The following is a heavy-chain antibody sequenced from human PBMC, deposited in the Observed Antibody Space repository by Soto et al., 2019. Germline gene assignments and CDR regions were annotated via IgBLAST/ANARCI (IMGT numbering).Heavy chain of an antibody. V-gene: IGHV4-31*01. CDR3: ARDQAYDYTSPGDYYYYGMDV. J-gene: IGHJ6*02. D-gene: IGHD4-4*01. CDR1: GGSISSGGHY. Sequence: QVQLQESGPGLVKPSQTLSLTCTVSGGSISSGGHYWNWIRQHPGKGLEWIGYIYYSGSTYYNPSLKSLVTISVDTSKNQFSLNMSSVTAADTAVYYCARDQAYDYTSPGDYYYYGMDVWGQGTTVTVSS. CDR2: IYYSGST.